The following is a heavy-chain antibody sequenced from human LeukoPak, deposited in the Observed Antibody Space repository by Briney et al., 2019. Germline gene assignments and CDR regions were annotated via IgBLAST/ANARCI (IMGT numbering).Heavy chain of an antibody. CDR2: IYPGDSDT. CDR3: ARTTGTTWDAFDI. Sequence: GESLKISCKGSGYSFTSYWIGWVRQMPGKGLEWMGIIYPGDSDTRYSPSFQGQVTNSADKSISTAYLQWSSLKASDTAMYYCARTTGTTWDAFDIWGQGTMVTVSS. J-gene: IGHJ3*02. D-gene: IGHD1-1*01. CDR1: GYSFTSYW. V-gene: IGHV5-51*01.